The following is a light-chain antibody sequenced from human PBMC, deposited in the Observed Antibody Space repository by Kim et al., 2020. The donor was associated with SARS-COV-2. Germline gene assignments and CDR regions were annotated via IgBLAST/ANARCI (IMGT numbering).Light chain of an antibody. CDR3: QSFDRSLSGYV. V-gene: IGLV1-40*01. CDR1: SSNIGAHYD. J-gene: IGLJ1*01. CDR2: GST. Sequence: QRVTISCTGSSSNIGAHYDVHWYQHLPGSAPKLLISGSTNRPAGVPDRFSGSKSGTSASLSITGLQADDEADYYCQSFDRSLSGYVFGTGTKVTVL.